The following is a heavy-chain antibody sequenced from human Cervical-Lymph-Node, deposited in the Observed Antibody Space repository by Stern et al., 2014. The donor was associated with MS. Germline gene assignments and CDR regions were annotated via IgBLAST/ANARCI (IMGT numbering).Heavy chain of an antibody. CDR1: GYTFTSFG. J-gene: IGHJ4*02. CDR2: ISGYDGHT. D-gene: IGHD6-13*01. V-gene: IGHV1-18*01. CDR3: ARDGTSSWPHYFDY. Sequence: QVQLVQSGAAVAKPVASVKVSCKASGYTFTSFGLSWVRQAPGQGLEWMGWISGYDGHTNYAEKVQARVTMTTDTSTSTAYLELRSLRSDDTALYYCARDGTSSWPHYFDYWGQGTLVTVSS.